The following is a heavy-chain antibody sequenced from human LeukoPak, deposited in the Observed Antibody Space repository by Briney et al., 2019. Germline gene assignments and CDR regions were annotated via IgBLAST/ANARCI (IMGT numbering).Heavy chain of an antibody. J-gene: IGHJ4*02. CDR1: GGSFSGYY. D-gene: IGHD1-26*01. CDR3: ARGGGSYMYYFDY. CDR2: IYYSGST. Sequence: SETLSLTCAVYGGSFSGYYWSWIRQPPGEGLEWIGYIYYSGSTYYNPSLKSRVTISVDTSKNQFSLKLSSVTAADTAVYYCARGGGSYMYYFDYWSQGTLVTVSS. V-gene: IGHV4-30-4*08.